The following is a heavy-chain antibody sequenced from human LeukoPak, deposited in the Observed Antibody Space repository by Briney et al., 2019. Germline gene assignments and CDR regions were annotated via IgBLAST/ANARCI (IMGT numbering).Heavy chain of an antibody. CDR1: GVSFSGYY. CDR3: ARLSVTTVTRYYYYYMDV. V-gene: IGHV4-34*01. D-gene: IGHD4-17*01. CDR2: INHSGST. J-gene: IGHJ6*03. Sequence: NPSETLSLTCALYGVSFSGYYWSWLRQPPGRGLEWVGEINHSGSTNSNPSLKSRFTITVDTSKNQSSLKLSSVTAADTAVYYCARLSVTTVTRYYYYYMDVWGKGTTVTISS.